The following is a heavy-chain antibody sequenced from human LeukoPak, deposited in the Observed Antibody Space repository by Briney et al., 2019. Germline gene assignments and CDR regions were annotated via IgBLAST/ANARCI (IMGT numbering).Heavy chain of an antibody. V-gene: IGHV3-74*01. Sequence: PGGSLRLSCAASGFTFSSYWMHWVRQAPGKGLVWFSRTNSDGSSTSYADSVKSRFTISRDNAKNSLYLQMNSLRAEDTALYYCARGATGTTFDYWGQGTLVTVSS. D-gene: IGHD1-1*01. J-gene: IGHJ4*02. CDR2: TNSDGSST. CDR3: ARGATGTTFDY. CDR1: GFTFSSYW.